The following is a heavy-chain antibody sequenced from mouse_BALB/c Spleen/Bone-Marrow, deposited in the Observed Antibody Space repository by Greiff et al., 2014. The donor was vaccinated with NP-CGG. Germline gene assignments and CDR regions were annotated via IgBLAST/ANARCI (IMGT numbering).Heavy chain of an antibody. CDR1: GYSFTGYY. D-gene: IGHD2-2*01. CDR3: ARRGVHCGYDGCYFDY. Sequence: EVQLQQSGPELVKPGASMKISCKASGYSFTGYYMHWMKQSHGKNLEWIGLINPFNGGTDYNQKFKGKATFTVDKSSGTAYMELLSLTSEDSAVYYCARRGVHCGYDGCYFDYWGQGTTLTVSS. J-gene: IGHJ2*01. V-gene: IGHV1-31*01. CDR2: INPFNGGT.